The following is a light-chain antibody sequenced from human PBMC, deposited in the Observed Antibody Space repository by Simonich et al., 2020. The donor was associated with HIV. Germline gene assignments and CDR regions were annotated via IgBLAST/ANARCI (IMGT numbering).Light chain of an antibody. Sequence: QSALTQPASVSGSPGQSITISCTGTSSDVGSYTYVSWYQHHPGKAPKLMIYDVTKRPSGVSNRFSGSKSGNTASLTISGFRAEDEADYYCSSYTNSNTWVFGGGTKLTVL. CDR3: SSYTNSNTWV. J-gene: IGLJ3*02. CDR2: DVT. V-gene: IGLV2-14*03. CDR1: SSDVGSYTY.